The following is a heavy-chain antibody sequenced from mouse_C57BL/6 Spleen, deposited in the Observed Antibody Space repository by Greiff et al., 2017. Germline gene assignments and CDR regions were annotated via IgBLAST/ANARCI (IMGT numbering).Heavy chain of an antibody. D-gene: IGHD1-1*01. CDR1: GYTFTDYY. CDR3: ARETTVMDY. V-gene: IGHV1-26*01. CDR2: INPNNGGT. Sequence: VQLQQSGPELVKPGASVKISCKASGYTFTDYYMNWVKQSHGKSLEWIGDINPNNGGTSYNQKFKGKATLTVDKSSSTAYMELRSLTSEDSAVYYCARETTVMDYWGQGTSVTVSS. J-gene: IGHJ4*01.